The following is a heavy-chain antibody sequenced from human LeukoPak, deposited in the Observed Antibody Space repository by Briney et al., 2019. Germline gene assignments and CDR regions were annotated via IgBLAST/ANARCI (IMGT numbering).Heavy chain of an antibody. Sequence: ASVKVSCKAFGYTFTGYYMHWVRQAPGQGLEWMGRINPNSGGTNYAQKFQGRVTMTRDTSISTAYMELSRLRSDDTAVYYCAMNVLRYFDWLLDDYYMDVWGKGTTVTVSS. J-gene: IGHJ6*03. V-gene: IGHV1-2*06. CDR1: GYTFTGYY. CDR2: INPNSGGT. CDR3: AMNVLRYFDWLLDDYYMDV. D-gene: IGHD3-9*01.